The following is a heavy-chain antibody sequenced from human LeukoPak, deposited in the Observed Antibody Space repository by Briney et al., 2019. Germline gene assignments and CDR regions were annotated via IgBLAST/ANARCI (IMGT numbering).Heavy chain of an antibody. CDR1: GFTFSSYA. CDR3: ARSPMVRGVIIYYFDY. J-gene: IGHJ4*02. CDR2: ISSNGGST. V-gene: IGHV3-64*02. D-gene: IGHD3-10*01. Sequence: GGALRLSCAASGFTFSSYAMHWVRQAPGKGLEYVSAISSNGGSTYYAGSVKGRFTISRDNSKNTLYLQMGSLRAEDMAVYYCARSPMVRGVIIYYFDYWGQGTLVTVSS.